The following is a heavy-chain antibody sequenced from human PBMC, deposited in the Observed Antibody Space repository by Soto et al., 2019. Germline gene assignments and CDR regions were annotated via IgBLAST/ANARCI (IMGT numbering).Heavy chain of an antibody. CDR2: TYYRSKWYN. Sequence: PSQTLSLTCAISGDSVSSNSAAWNWIRQSPSRGLEWLGRTYYRSKWYNDYAVSVKSRITINPDTSKNQFSLQLNSVTPEDTAVYYCAREPQNYDFWSVYPYYYYGMDVWGQGTTVTVSS. V-gene: IGHV6-1*01. CDR1: GDSVSSNSAA. D-gene: IGHD3-3*01. J-gene: IGHJ6*02. CDR3: AREPQNYDFWSVYPYYYYGMDV.